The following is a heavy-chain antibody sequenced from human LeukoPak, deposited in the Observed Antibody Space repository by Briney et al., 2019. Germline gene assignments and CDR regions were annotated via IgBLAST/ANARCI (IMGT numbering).Heavy chain of an antibody. CDR1: GFTFDDYA. V-gene: IGHV3-9*01. Sequence: GRSLRLSCAASGFTFDDYAMHWVRQAPGKGLEWVSGISWNSGSIGYADSVKGRFTISRDNAKNSLYLQMNSLRAEDTALYYCAKDSYSYGSHDAFDIWGQGTMVTVSS. J-gene: IGHJ3*02. CDR3: AKDSYSYGSHDAFDI. D-gene: IGHD5-18*01. CDR2: ISWNSGSI.